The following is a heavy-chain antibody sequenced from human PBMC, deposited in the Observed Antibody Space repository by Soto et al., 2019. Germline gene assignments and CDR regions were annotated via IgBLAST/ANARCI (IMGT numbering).Heavy chain of an antibody. CDR3: AKVIRRDAYGAFDV. J-gene: IGHJ3*01. CDR1: GFTFNTYA. D-gene: IGHD4-17*01. V-gene: IGHV3-23*01. CDR2: ISLTGGSV. Sequence: GGSLRLSCAASGFTFNTYAMTWVRQPPGKGLEWVSSISLTGGSVYDADSVKGRFTISRDNSKNILYLKMTSLRVEDTAKYFCAKVIRRDAYGAFDVWGQGTMVTV.